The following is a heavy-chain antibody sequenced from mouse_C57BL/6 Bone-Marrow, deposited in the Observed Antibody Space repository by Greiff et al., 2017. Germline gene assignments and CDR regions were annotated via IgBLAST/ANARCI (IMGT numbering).Heavy chain of an antibody. CDR1: GFTFSSYA. CDR2: ICAGGSYT. V-gene: IGHV5-4*03. J-gene: IGHJ2*01. D-gene: IGHD1-1*01. Sequence: EVKLEESGGGLVKPGGSLKLSCAASGFTFSSYAMSWVRQTPEKRLEWVATICAGGSYTYYPDNVKGRFTISRDNANNNLYLQMSQLKSEDTAMYYCATHYYGSWDYWGQGTTLTVSS. CDR3: ATHYYGSWDY.